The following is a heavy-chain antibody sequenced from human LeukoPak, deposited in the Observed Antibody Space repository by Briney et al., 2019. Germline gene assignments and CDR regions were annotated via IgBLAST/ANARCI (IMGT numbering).Heavy chain of an antibody. CDR1: GGSISSGSYY. J-gene: IGHJ4*02. D-gene: IGHD3-10*01. V-gene: IGHV4-61*02. CDR2: IYTSGST. CDR3: ARHGDYYGSGSRY. Sequence: SETLSLTCTVSGGSISSGSYYWSWIRQPAGKGLEWIGRIYTSGSTNYNPSLKSRVTISVDTSKNQFSLKLSSVTAADTAVYYCARHGDYYGSGSRYWGQGTLVTVSS.